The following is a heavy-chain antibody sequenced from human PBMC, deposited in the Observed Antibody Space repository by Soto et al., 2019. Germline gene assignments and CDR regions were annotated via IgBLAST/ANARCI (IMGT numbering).Heavy chain of an antibody. CDR2: IYHSGAT. D-gene: IGHD2-15*01. CDR1: GASISSTNW. Sequence: QVQLQESGPGLVKPSGTLSLTCAVSGASISSTNWWSWVRQAPGEGPEWIGEIYHSGATNYNPSLESRVIISMDTFKNQLSLRLDSVTAADTAVYFCARHIAVPTTRGFDYWGQGTLVTVSS. V-gene: IGHV4-4*02. CDR3: ARHIAVPTTRGFDY. J-gene: IGHJ4*02.